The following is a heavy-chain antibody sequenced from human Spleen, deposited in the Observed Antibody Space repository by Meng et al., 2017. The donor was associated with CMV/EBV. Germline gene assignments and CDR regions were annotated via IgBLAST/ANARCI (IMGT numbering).Heavy chain of an antibody. V-gene: IGHV1-2*02. CDR1: GYTFTGYY. Sequence: ASVKVSCKASGYTFTGYYMHWVRQAPGQGLEWMGWINPNSGGTNYAQKLQGRVTMTTDTSTSTAYMELRSLRTDDTALYYCARVANSGSYSNFDLWGQGTLVTVSS. CDR3: ARVANSGSYSNFDL. D-gene: IGHD3-10*01. CDR2: INPNSGGT. J-gene: IGHJ4*02.